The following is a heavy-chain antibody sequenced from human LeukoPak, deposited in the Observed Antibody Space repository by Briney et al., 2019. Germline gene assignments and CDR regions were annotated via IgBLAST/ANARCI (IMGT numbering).Heavy chain of an antibody. CDR1: GFTFSSYA. CDR2: ISSNGGST. CDR3: ARASGTVTTYLLDL. D-gene: IGHD4-17*01. J-gene: IGHJ5*02. V-gene: IGHV3-64*01. Sequence: GGSLRLSCAASGFTFSSYAMHWVRQAPGKGLEYVSAISSNGGSTYYANSVKGRFTISRDNSKNTLYLQMGSLRAEDMAVYYCARASGTVTTYLLDLWGQGTLVTVSS.